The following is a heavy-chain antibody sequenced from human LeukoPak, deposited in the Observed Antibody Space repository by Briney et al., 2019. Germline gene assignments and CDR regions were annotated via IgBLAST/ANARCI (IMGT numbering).Heavy chain of an antibody. CDR2: INPYSGGT. Sequence: AASVKVSCKASGYTFTGYYMRWVRQAPGQGLEWVGWINPYSGGTKYAQKFQGRVTMTTDTSISTAYMDLSRLTSNDTAMYYCAREGPLSSIKHWGQGTLVTVSS. CDR1: GYTFTGYY. D-gene: IGHD5-12*01. CDR3: AREGPLSSIKH. V-gene: IGHV1-2*02. J-gene: IGHJ1*01.